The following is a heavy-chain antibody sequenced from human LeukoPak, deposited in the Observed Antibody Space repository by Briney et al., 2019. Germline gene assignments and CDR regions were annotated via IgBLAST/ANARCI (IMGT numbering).Heavy chain of an antibody. Sequence: PGGSLRLSCAASGLTINTNYMNWVRQAPGRGREWLSVIYPGGVTKYAESVKGRFTVSRDIAKNTVYLEMNDLRAEDTAVYYCAHDGGTAMAPDDAFDIWGQGTMVTVSS. J-gene: IGHJ3*02. CDR3: AHDGGTAMAPDDAFDI. V-gene: IGHV3-53*01. D-gene: IGHD5-18*01. CDR1: GLTINTNY. CDR2: IYPGGVT.